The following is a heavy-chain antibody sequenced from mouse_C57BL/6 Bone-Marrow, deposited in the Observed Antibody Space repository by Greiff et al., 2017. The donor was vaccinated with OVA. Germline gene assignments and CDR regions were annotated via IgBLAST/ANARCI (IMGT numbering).Heavy chain of an antibody. J-gene: IGHJ2*01. Sequence: QVQLQQSGAELVRPGTSVKVSCKASGYAFTNYLIEWVKQRPGQGLEWIGVINPGSGGTNYNEKFKGKATLTADKSSSTAYMQLSSLASDDSAVYFCARDYDYDEGFDYWGQGTTLTVSS. V-gene: IGHV1-54*01. CDR1: GYAFTNYL. CDR3: ARDYDYDEGFDY. CDR2: INPGSGGT. D-gene: IGHD2-4*01.